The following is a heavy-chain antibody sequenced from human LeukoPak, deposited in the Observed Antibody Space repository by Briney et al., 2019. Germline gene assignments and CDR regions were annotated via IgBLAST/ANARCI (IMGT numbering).Heavy chain of an antibody. CDR1: GVSLCSRRYY. D-gene: IGHD3-16*01. V-gene: IGHV4-39*01. CDR2: IYYSGST. CDR3: ARLGQPNAVDI. J-gene: IGHJ3*02. Sequence: SETLPLTFTFSGVSLCSRRYYWGWIRQPPGKGLEWIGSIYYSGSTYYNPSLKSRVTISVDTSKNQFSLKLSSVTAADTAVYYCARLGQPNAVDIWGQGTMVTVSS.